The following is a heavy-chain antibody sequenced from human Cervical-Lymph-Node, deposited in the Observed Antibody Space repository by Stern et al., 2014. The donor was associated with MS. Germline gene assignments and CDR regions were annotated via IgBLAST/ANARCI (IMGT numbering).Heavy chain of an antibody. CDR3: ARMGSSGFFDY. CDR1: GFSLSTSGMR. Sequence: QITLKESGPALVKPTQTLTLTCTFSGFSLSTSGMRVSWIRQPPGKALEWLARIDCDDDQFCITSLKTRLTISKDTSKNQVVLTMTNMDPVDTATYYCARMGSSGFFDYWGQGTLVTVSS. V-gene: IGHV2-70*04. J-gene: IGHJ4*02. CDR2: IDCDDDQ. D-gene: IGHD6-19*01.